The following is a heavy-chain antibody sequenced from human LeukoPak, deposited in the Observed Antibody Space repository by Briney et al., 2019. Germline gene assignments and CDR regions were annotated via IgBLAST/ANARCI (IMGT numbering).Heavy chain of an antibody. J-gene: IGHJ4*02. CDR3: ARGGSAAKYYFDS. D-gene: IGHD6-13*01. CDR1: TDSLSPLY. V-gene: IGHV4-59*11. Sequence: SETLSLTCTVSTDSLSPLYWGWIRQPPGKGLEFIGYIFYSGTTNFNPSLKSRVTLSVDTSKNQFSLRLNSVTAADTAVYYCARGGSAAKYYFDSWGQGTLVTVSS. CDR2: IFYSGTT.